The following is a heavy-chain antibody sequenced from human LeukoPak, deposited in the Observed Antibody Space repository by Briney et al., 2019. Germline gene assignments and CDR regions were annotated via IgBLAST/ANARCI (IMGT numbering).Heavy chain of an antibody. CDR2: ISNDSRYI. CDR3: ASLSGVWDTGDKKWFDP. J-gene: IGHJ5*02. CDR1: GFTLSRYI. Sequence: GGSLRLSCIASGFTLSRYIMNWVRQAPGKGLEWVASISNDSRYIYYSDSVKGRFTISRDNAENTVYLQTNSLRVEDTAMYYCASLSGVWDTGDKKWFDPWGQGTLVTVSS. V-gene: IGHV3-21*01. D-gene: IGHD2-8*02.